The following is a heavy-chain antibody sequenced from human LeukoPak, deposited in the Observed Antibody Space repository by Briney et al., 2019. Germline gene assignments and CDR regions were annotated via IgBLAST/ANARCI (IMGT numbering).Heavy chain of an antibody. V-gene: IGHV1-8*01. CDR1: GYTFTSYD. D-gene: IGHD3-22*01. CDR3: ARGHDHYYDSSGYPDDY. CDR2: MNPNSGNT. J-gene: IGHJ4*02. Sequence: ASVKVSCKASGYTFTSYDINWVRQATGQGLEWMGWMNPNSGNTGYAQKFQGRVTMTRNTSISTTYMELSSLRSEDTAVYYCARGHDHYYDSSGYPDDYWGQGTLVTVSS.